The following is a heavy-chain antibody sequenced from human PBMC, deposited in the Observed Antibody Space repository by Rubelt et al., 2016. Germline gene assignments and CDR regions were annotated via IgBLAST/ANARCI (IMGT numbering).Heavy chain of an antibody. CDR3: ARRRRYSGSSYWYFDL. CDR2: INHSGST. D-gene: IGHD1-26*01. J-gene: IGHJ2*01. Sequence: QVQLQQWGAGLLKPSETLSLTCAVYGGSFSGYYWSWIRQPPGKGLEWIGEINHSGSTNYNPSLKSRVTRSGATSKNQFSLKLSSVTAADTAVYYCARRRRYSGSSYWYFDLWGRGTLVTVSS. CDR1: GGSFSGYY. V-gene: IGHV4-34*01.